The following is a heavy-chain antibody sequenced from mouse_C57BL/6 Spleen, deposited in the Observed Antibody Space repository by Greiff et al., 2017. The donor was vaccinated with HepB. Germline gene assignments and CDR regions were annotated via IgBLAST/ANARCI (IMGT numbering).Heavy chain of an antibody. CDR1: GYTFTSYG. D-gene: IGHD1-1*01. CDR3: ARGITTVVAPYWYFDV. CDR2: IYIGNGYT. Sequence: LVRPGSSVKMSCKTSGYTFTSYGINWVKQRPGQGLEWIGYIYIGNGYTEYNEKFKGKATLTSDTSSSTAYMQLSSLTSEDSAIYFCARGITTVVAPYWYFDVWGTGTTVTVSS. J-gene: IGHJ1*03. V-gene: IGHV1-58*01.